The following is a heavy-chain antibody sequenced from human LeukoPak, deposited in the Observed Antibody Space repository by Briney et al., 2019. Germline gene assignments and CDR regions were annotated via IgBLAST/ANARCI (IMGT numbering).Heavy chain of an antibody. Sequence: SETLSLTCTVSGGSISSYYWSWIRRPAGKGLEWIGRIYTSGSTNYNPSLKSRVTMSVDTSKNQFSLKLSSVTAADTAVYYCARDFTYYDILTGYYRSYYFDYWGQGTLVTVSS. CDR1: GGSISSYY. CDR2: IYTSGST. V-gene: IGHV4-4*07. CDR3: ARDFTYYDILTGYYRSYYFDY. J-gene: IGHJ4*02. D-gene: IGHD3-9*01.